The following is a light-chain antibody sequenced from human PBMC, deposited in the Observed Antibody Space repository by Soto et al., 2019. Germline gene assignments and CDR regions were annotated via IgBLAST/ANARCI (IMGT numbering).Light chain of an antibody. J-gene: IGLJ1*01. CDR1: NGDIGGYNY. CDR2: DVT. Sequence: QSVLTQPASVSGSPGQSIAISCTGTNGDIGGYNYVSWYQQRPGKAPKLIIYDVTNRPSGVSDRFSGSKSGNTASLTISGLQAEDEADYYCSSYTSSSTPYVFGTGTKVTVL. V-gene: IGLV2-14*01. CDR3: SSYTSSSTPYV.